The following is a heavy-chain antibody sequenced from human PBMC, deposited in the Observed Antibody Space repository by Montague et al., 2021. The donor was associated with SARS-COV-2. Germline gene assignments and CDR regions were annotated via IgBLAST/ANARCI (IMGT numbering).Heavy chain of an antibody. J-gene: IGHJ5*02. Sequence: SETLSLTYAVYGGPLSGYYWAWIRQTPGKGLEWIGEINHSGNTNYNPSLKSRLTISVDTSKKQFSLKLSSVTTADTAVYYCARGADYDFWSGYLRYKWFDPWGLGTPVTVSS. CDR1: GGPLSGYY. V-gene: IGHV4-34*01. CDR2: INHSGNT. CDR3: ARGADYDFWSGYLRYKWFDP. D-gene: IGHD3-3*01.